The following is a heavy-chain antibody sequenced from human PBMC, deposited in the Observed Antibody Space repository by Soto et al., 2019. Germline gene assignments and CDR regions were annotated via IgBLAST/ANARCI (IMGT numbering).Heavy chain of an antibody. CDR1: GGSISSYY. Sequence: PSETLSLTCTVSGGSISSYYWSWIRQPPGKGLEWIGYIYYSGSTNYNPSLKSRVTISVDTSKNQFSLKLSSVTAADTAVYYCARAREYYYDSSGYYQPSDFDYWGQGTLVTVSS. CDR2: IYYSGST. V-gene: IGHV4-59*01. J-gene: IGHJ4*02. CDR3: ARAREYYYDSSGYYQPSDFDY. D-gene: IGHD3-22*01.